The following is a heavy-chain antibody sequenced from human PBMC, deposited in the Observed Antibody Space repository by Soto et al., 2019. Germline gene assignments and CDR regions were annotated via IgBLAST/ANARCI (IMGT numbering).Heavy chain of an antibody. CDR1: GFTFRTYA. CDR3: AKDAERTSGWYYFDF. Sequence: PGGSLRLSCAASGFTFRTYAMGWVRQAPGKGLEWVSVMSNSGDETYYADSVKGRFTISRDNFKNTLYLQLSSLRADDTAVYYCAKDAERTSGWYYFDFWGQGTMVTVSS. V-gene: IGHV3-23*01. CDR2: MSNSGDET. D-gene: IGHD6-19*01. J-gene: IGHJ4*02.